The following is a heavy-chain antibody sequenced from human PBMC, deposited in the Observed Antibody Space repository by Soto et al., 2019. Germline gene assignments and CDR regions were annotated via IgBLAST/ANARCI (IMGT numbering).Heavy chain of an antibody. D-gene: IGHD6-19*01. CDR3: VRDPSGWGDLDY. V-gene: IGHV3-33*01. CDR2: IWYDGSNK. J-gene: IGHJ4*02. Sequence: APGKGLEWVAVIWYDGSNKYYADSVKGRFTISRDNSKNTLYLQMNSLRAEDTAVYYCVRDPSGWGDLDYWGQGTLVTVSS.